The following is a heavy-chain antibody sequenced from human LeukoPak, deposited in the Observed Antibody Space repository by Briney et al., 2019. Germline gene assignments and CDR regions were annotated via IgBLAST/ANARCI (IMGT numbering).Heavy chain of an antibody. CDR1: GYSSTNYG. Sequence: ASVKVSCKASGYSSTNYGISWVRQAPGQGLEWMGWINPNSGGTNYAQKFQGRVTMTRDTSISTAYMELSRLRSDDTAVYYCARGGYDILTGYYWSAYYFDYWGQGTLVTVSS. D-gene: IGHD3-9*01. CDR3: ARGGYDILTGYYWSAYYFDY. V-gene: IGHV1-2*02. CDR2: INPNSGGT. J-gene: IGHJ4*02.